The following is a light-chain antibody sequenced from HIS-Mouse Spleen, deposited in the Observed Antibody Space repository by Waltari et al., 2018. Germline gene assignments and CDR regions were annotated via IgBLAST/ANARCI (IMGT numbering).Light chain of an antibody. V-gene: IGKV3-15*01. Sequence: EIVMTQSPATLSVSPGERATLSCRASQSVSSNLAWYQQKPGQAPRLLIYGASTRATGSPARFSGSGSGTEFTLTISSLQSEDFAVYYCQQYNNWLTWTFGQGTKLEIK. CDR3: QQYNNWLTWT. CDR2: GAS. J-gene: IGKJ1*01. CDR1: QSVSSN.